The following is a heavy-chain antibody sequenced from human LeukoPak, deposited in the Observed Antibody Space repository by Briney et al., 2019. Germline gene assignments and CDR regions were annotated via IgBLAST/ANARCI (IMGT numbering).Heavy chain of an antibody. Sequence: SETLSLTCTVSGGSISSYYWSWIRQPPGKGLEWLGYIYYSGSTNYNPSLKSRVTISVDTSKNQFSLKLSSVTAADTAVYYCARAGNLGNYYYYYGMDVWGQGTTVTVSS. J-gene: IGHJ6*02. D-gene: IGHD3-10*01. CDR1: GGSISSYY. CDR3: ARAGNLGNYYYYYGMDV. V-gene: IGHV4-59*08. CDR2: IYYSGST.